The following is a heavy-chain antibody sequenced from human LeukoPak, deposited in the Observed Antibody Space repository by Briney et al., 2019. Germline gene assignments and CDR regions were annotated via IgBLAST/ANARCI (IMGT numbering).Heavy chain of an antibody. Sequence: GGSLSLSCAASGFTFSSYEMNWVRQAPGKGLEWLSYIRSSGDTIYYADSVKGRFTISRDNAKNSLYLQMNSLRAEDTAVYYCARGASAHGDYFVYWGQGTLVSVSS. V-gene: IGHV3-48*03. CDR2: IRSSGDTI. CDR1: GFTFSSYE. D-gene: IGHD4-17*01. J-gene: IGHJ4*02. CDR3: ARGASAHGDYFVY.